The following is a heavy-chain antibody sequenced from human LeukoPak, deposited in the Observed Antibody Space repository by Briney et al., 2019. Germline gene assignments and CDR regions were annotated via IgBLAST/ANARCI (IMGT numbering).Heavy chain of an antibody. CDR3: ARVMLIGGYSCGFLRGPLLD. V-gene: IGHV4-34*01. D-gene: IGHD5-18*01. CDR2: INHSGST. CDR1: GGYFSGYY. J-gene: IGHJ4*02. Sequence: SETLSLTCAVYGGYFSGYYWSWIRQPPGKGLEWIGEINHSGSTNYNPSLKSRVTISVDTSKNQFSLKLSSVTAADTAVYYCARVMLIGGYSCGFLRGPLLDWGQGTLVTVSS.